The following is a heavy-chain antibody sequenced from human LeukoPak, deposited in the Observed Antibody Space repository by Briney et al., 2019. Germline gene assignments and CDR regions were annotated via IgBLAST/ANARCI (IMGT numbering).Heavy chain of an antibody. CDR3: ARGFSYSSSPGFDY. Sequence: SETLSLTCTVSGGSLSSSRYYWGWIRQPPGEGLEWFGNIYYSGSTYYNPSLKSRVIISADTSKNQFSLRLSSVTAADTAVYYCARGFSYSSSPGFDYWGQGTLVTVSS. CDR2: IYYSGST. J-gene: IGHJ4*02. D-gene: IGHD6-6*01. V-gene: IGHV4-39*07. CDR1: GGSLSSSRYY.